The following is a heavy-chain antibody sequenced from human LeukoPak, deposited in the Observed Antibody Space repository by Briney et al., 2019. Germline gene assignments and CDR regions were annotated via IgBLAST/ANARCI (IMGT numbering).Heavy chain of an antibody. CDR1: GASISSYY. CDR2: IYYSGSI. V-gene: IGHV4-59*01. J-gene: IGHJ4*02. Sequence: SETLSLTCTVSGASISSYYWSWIRQPPGKGLEWIGDIYYSGSIKYNPSLKSRVTMSVDTSKNQFSLKLSSVTAADTAVYYCARGEYSSGYLTHYFDYWGQGTLVTVSS. D-gene: IGHD3-22*01. CDR3: ARGEYSSGYLTHYFDY.